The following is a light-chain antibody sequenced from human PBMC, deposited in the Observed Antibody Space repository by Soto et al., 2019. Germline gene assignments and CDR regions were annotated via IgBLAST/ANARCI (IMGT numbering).Light chain of an antibody. CDR3: SAYTARSTLV. V-gene: IGLV2-14*01. J-gene: IGLJ3*02. Sequence: QSVLTQPASVSGSPGQSITISCTGTSSDIGSYNYVAWYQQFPGKTPKLIIYEVRNRPSGVSFRFSGSKSGNTASLTISGLQAEDEADYYCSAYTARSTLVFGGGTKVTVL. CDR2: EVR. CDR1: SSDIGSYNY.